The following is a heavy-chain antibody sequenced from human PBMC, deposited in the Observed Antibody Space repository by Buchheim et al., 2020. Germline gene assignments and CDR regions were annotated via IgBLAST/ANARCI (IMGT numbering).Heavy chain of an antibody. Sequence: EVQLVESGGDLVQPGGSLRLSCAASEFAISDTYMSWVRQAPGRGLEWVSLIYSGGGTSYADSVKGSFIIFRDISHNMVYLQMNSLRAEDTAIYYCARHFVLGDYGRDAFDIWGQGT. CDR1: EFAISDTY. CDR3: ARHFVLGDYGRDAFDI. CDR2: IYSGGGT. V-gene: IGHV3-66*04. J-gene: IGHJ3*02. D-gene: IGHD4-17*01.